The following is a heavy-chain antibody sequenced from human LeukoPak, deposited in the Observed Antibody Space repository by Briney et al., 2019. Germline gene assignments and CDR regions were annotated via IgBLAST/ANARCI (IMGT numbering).Heavy chain of an antibody. CDR3: ARAKPFRSYYYDSSGYYYFDY. J-gene: IGHJ4*02. CDR2: IYYSGST. D-gene: IGHD3-22*01. V-gene: IGHV4-38-2*02. Sequence: PSQTLSLTCTVSGYSISSGYYWGWIRQPPGKGLEWIGSIYYSGSTYYNPSLKSRVTISVDTSKNQFSLKLSSVTAADTAVYYCARAKPFRSYYYDSSGYYYFDYWGQGTLVTVSS. CDR1: GYSISSGYY.